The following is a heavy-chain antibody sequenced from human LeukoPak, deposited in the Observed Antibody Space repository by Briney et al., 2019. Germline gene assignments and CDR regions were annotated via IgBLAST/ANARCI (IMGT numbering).Heavy chain of an antibody. J-gene: IGHJ3*02. CDR2: INHSGST. D-gene: IGHD3-10*01. Sequence: SETLSLTCTVSDYSISSGYYWSWIRQPPGKGLEWIGEINHSGSTNYNPSLKSRVTISVDTSKNQFSLKLNSVTAADTAVYYCAKSNGYGLVDIWGQGTMVTVSS. CDR1: DYSISSGYY. CDR3: AKSNGYGLVDI. V-gene: IGHV4-38-2*02.